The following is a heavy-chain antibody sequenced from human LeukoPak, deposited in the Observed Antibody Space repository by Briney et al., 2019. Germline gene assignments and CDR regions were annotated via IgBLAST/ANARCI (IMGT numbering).Heavy chain of an antibody. D-gene: IGHD3-10*01. J-gene: IGHJ6*02. Sequence: GGSLRLSCTASGFTFSSYSMNWVRQAPGKGLEWVSSISSSSSYIYYADSVKGRFTISRDNAKNSPYLQMNSLRAEDTAVYYCAREWGGSGSYITYYYYYGMDVWGQGTTVTVSS. CDR3: AREWGGSGSYITYYYYYGMDV. CDR1: GFTFSSYS. V-gene: IGHV3-21*01. CDR2: ISSSSSYI.